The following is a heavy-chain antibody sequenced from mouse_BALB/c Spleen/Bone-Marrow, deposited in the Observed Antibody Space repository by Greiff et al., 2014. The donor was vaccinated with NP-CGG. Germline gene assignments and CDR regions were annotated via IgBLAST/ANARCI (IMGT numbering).Heavy chain of an antibody. CDR2: IDPYNGGT. CDR1: GYAFTSYN. V-gene: IGHV1S135*01. D-gene: IGHD2-1*01. CDR3: ASYGNYGWFAY. Sequence: VQLKESGPELVKPGASVKVSCKASGYAFTSYNMHWVKQSHGKSLEWIGYIDPYNGGTNYYQKFKGKATLTVDKSSSTAYMHLNSLTSEDSAVYYCASYGNYGWFAYWGQGTLVTVSA. J-gene: IGHJ3*01.